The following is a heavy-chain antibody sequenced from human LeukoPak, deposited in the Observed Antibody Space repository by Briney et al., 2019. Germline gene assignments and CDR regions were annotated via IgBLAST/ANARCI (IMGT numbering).Heavy chain of an antibody. V-gene: IGHV3-23*01. J-gene: IGHJ4*02. CDR3: AKDDSGNSLDY. D-gene: IGHD2/OR15-2a*01. CDR2: INDNGGQR. Sequence: GSLRLSCAASGFAFNNYAMTWVRQAPGKGLEWVSNINDNGGQRHYADSVKGRFTISRDNSKNTLYLQMNSLRAEDTALYYCAKDDSGNSLDYWGQGTPVTVSS. CDR1: GFAFNNYA.